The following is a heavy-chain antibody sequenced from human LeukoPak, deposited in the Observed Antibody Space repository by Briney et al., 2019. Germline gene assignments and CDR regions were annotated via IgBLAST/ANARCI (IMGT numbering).Heavy chain of an antibody. V-gene: IGHV1-2*02. D-gene: IGHD3-3*01. CDR3: ARAVARFRFDY. CDR1: GYTLTGYY. CDR2: INPNSGGT. J-gene: IGHJ4*02. Sequence: ASVKVSCKASGYTLTGYYMHWVRQAPGKGLEWMGWINPNSGGTNYAQKFQGRVTMTRDTSISTAYMELSRLRSDDTAVYYCARAVARFRFDYWGQGTLVTVSS.